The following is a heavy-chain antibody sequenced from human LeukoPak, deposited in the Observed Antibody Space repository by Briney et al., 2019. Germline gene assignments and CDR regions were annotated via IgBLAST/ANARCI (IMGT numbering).Heavy chain of an antibody. CDR3: ARMDCVSTSCPFDY. CDR2: ISDSGNT. J-gene: IGHJ4*02. V-gene: IGHV4-59*01. D-gene: IGHD2-2*01. CDR1: GGSISSYY. Sequence: SETLSLTCSVSGGSISSYYWSWIRQSPGKGLEWIGYISDSGNTNYDPSLKSRVSISVDTSKNQLSLKLRPVTAADTAVYCCARMDCVSTSCPFDYWGQGTLVTVSS.